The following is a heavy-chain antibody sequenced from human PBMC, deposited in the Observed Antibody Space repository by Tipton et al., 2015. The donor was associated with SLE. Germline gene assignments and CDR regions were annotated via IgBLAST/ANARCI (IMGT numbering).Heavy chain of an antibody. CDR2: INHSGST. D-gene: IGHD5-18*01. V-gene: IGHV4-34*01. Sequence: TLSLTCAVYGGSFSAYYWSWIRQPPGKGLEWIGEINHSGSTHYNPSLNSRVTMSADTSKNQFSLRLSSVTTADTAVYYCARGARGNSYGSDEDFDYWGQGTLVTVSS. J-gene: IGHJ4*02. CDR3: ARGARGNSYGSDEDFDY. CDR1: GGSFSAYY.